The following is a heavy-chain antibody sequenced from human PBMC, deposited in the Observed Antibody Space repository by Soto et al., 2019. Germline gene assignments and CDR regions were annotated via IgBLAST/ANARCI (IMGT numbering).Heavy chain of an antibody. CDR1: GGSISSSSYY. CDR2: IYYSGST. V-gene: IGHV4-39*01. J-gene: IGHJ5*02. Sequence: SETLSLTCTVSGGSISSSSYYWGWIRQPPGKGLEWIGSIYYSGSTYYNPSLKSRVTISVDTSKNQFSLKLSSVTAADTAVYYCARHKGGYYYDSSGYSWFDPWGQGTLVTVSS. CDR3: ARHKGGYYYDSSGYSWFDP. D-gene: IGHD3-22*01.